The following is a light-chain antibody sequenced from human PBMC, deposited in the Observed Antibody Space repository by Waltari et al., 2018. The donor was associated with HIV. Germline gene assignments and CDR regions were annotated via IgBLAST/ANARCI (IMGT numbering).Light chain of an antibody. CDR2: SAS. Sequence: EIVMTQSPATLSVSPGERATLSCRATESVRSNLAWYQQKPGQAPRLLIYSASNRASGAPARFSGSGSGTDFTLTISSLQSEDFAVYYCQQYNNRPPSTFGQGTKLEI. J-gene: IGKJ2*01. V-gene: IGKV3-15*01. CDR3: QQYNNRPPST. CDR1: ESVRSN.